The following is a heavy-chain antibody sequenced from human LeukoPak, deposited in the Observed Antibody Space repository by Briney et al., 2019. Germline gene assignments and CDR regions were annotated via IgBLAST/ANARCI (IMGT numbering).Heavy chain of an antibody. V-gene: IGHV3-30*18. J-gene: IGHJ4*02. CDR2: ISYDGSNK. Sequence: GGSLRLSCAASGFTFSSYGMHWVRQAPGKGLEWVAVISYDGSNKYYADSVKGRFTISRDNSKNTLYLQINSLRAEDTAVYYCAKTYGGYRTMYYFDYWGQGTLVTVSS. CDR3: AKTYGGYRTMYYFDY. CDR1: GFTFSSYG. D-gene: IGHD5-12*01.